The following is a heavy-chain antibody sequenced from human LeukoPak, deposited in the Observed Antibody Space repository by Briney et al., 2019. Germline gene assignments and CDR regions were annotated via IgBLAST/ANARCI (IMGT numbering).Heavy chain of an antibody. Sequence: ASVKVSCKASGYTFISYDINWVRQATGQGLELMGWMNPNSGITGYAQKFQGRVSMTRNTSIGTAYMELSRLKSEDTAVYYCARGLYYYDSNGRTPYDYWGQGTLVTVSS. CDR1: GYTFISYD. V-gene: IGHV1-8*01. CDR2: MNPNSGIT. J-gene: IGHJ4*02. D-gene: IGHD3-22*01. CDR3: ARGLYYYDSNGRTPYDY.